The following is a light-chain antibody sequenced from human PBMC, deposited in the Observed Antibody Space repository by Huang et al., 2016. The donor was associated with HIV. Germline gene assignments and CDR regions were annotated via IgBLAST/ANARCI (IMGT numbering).Light chain of an antibody. CDR2: LGS. J-gene: IGKJ2*01. Sequence: DIVMTQSPLSLSVTPGVPASISCRSSQSLLHNNGYNSLDWYLQKPGQSPQLLIYLGSNRASGVPDRFSGSGSGTDFTLKISRVEAEDVGVYYCMQALESPRFGQGTNLEIK. CDR3: MQALESPR. CDR1: QSLLHNNGYNS. V-gene: IGKV2-28*01.